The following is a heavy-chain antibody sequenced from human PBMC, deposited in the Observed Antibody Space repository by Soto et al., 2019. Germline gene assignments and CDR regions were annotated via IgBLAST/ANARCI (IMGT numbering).Heavy chain of an antibody. D-gene: IGHD2-8*01. CDR2: IYHSGST. CDR3: ARLGVPYCTNGVCYHWFDP. Sequence: QVQLQESGPGLVKPSGTLSLTCAVSSGSISSSNWWSWVRQPPGKGLEWIGEIYHSGSTNYNPSLKSRVTIAVDKSTNQFSLKLSSVTAADTAVYYCARLGVPYCTNGVCYHWFDPWGQGTLVTVSS. CDR1: SGSISSSNW. J-gene: IGHJ5*02. V-gene: IGHV4-4*02.